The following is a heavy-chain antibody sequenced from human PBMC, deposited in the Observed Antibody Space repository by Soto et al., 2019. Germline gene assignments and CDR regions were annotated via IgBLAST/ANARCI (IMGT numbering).Heavy chain of an antibody. Sequence: QVQLQESGPGLVKPSGTLSLTCALSGGSISSANWWSWVRQPPGKGLEWIGEIYHGGNTNYNPSLKSRVTISVDKSKNQCSLKVTSMTASDRAVYYCATMYYNDSCAFLEYWGQGTLATVSS. CDR2: IYHGGNT. CDR3: ATMYYNDSCAFLEY. V-gene: IGHV4-4*02. D-gene: IGHD3-22*01. J-gene: IGHJ4*02. CDR1: GGSISSANW.